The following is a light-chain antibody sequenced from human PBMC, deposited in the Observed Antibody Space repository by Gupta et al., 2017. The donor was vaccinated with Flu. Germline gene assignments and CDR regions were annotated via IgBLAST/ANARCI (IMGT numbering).Light chain of an antibody. CDR2: EVN. CDR3: CSYTPYETYV. Sequence: SITISCTGTSSDIGTFNLVSWYQQHPGKAPKVIIFEVNGRPSGVSTRFSGSKSDNTASLTISGLQAEDEADYYCCSYTPYETYVFGTGTKVSVL. CDR1: SSDIGTFNL. V-gene: IGLV2-23*02. J-gene: IGLJ1*01.